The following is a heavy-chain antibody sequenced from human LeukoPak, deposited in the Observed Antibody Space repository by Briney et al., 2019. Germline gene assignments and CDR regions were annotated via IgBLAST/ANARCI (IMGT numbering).Heavy chain of an antibody. CDR3: ARRPNRYGMDV. V-gene: IGHV4-61*08. J-gene: IGHJ6*02. Sequence: PSETLSLTCTVSGGSVSGGSTSGYFWSWIRQPPGKGLEWIGYIYNSGGIEYSPSLKSRVAISVDTSKNQFSLTLSSVTAADTAVYYCARRPNRYGMDVWGQGTTVTVSS. CDR2: IYNSGGI. D-gene: IGHD1-14*01. CDR1: GGSVSGGSTSGYF.